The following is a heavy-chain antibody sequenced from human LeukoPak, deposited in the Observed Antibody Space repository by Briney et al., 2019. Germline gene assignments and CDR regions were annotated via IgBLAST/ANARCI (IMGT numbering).Heavy chain of an antibody. CDR2: IKTKTDGGTT. CDR3: TIDAGTTDFAY. Sequence: GGSLRLSCGASGLTLSNAWMSWVRQAPGKGLEWDGRIKTKTDGGTTDYAAPVKGRFTISRDDSNNTLYMQMNSLKTEDTAVYYCTIDAGTTDFAYWGQGTLVTVSS. D-gene: IGHD1-1*01. V-gene: IGHV3-15*01. CDR1: GLTLSNAW. J-gene: IGHJ4*02.